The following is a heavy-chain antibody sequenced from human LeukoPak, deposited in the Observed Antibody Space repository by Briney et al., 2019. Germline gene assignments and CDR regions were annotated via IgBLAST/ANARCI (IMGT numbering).Heavy chain of an antibody. CDR1: GGSNSNGNFY. CDR2: IYYSGPT. CDR3: ARGGTYYYDSSGRYNWFDP. D-gene: IGHD3-22*01. V-gene: IGHV4-30-4*01. Sequence: SETLSLTCTVSGGSNSNGNFYWSWIRQPPGKGLEWIGYIYYSGPTYYNPPLKSRVTISVDKSRNHFSLKLSSVTAADTAVYYCARGGTYYYDSSGRYNWFDPWGQGTLVTVSS. J-gene: IGHJ5*02.